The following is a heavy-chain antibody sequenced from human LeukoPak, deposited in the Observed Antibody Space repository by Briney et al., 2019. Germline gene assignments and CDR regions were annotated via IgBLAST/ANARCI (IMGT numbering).Heavy chain of an antibody. CDR2: ISAYNGNT. J-gene: IGHJ6*03. CDR3: ARDGPINDFWSGYYSYYYYYMDV. V-gene: IGHV1-18*01. CDR1: GYTFNSYG. Sequence: ASVKVSCKASGYTFNSYGISWVRQAPGQGLEWMGWISAYNGNTNYAQKLQGRVTMTTDTSTSTAYMELRSLRSDDTAVYYCARDGPINDFWSGYYSYYYYYMDVWGKGTTVTVSS. D-gene: IGHD3-3*01.